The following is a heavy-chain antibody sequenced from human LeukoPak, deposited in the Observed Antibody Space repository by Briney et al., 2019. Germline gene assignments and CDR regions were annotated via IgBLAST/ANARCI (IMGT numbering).Heavy chain of an antibody. CDR1: GFTFSSDA. CDR3: AKAVSRHGDYSHFDY. D-gene: IGHD4-17*01. V-gene: IGHV3-23*01. J-gene: IGHJ4*02. Sequence: GGSLRLSCAASGFTFSSDAMSWVRHAPGKGLECVSALSGSGGSTYSADSAKGRFTISRDNSKNRLYLQMTSLRAEDTAVYYCAKAVSRHGDYSHFDYWGQGTLVTVSS. CDR2: LSGSGGST.